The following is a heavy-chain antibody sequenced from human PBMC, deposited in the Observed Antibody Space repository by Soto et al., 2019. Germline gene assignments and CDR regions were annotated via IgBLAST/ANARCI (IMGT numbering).Heavy chain of an antibody. D-gene: IGHD1-1*01. CDR3: ARDFPGELERGRAFDI. J-gene: IGHJ3*02. CDR1: GGSIYSYY. CDR2: ASTRGST. V-gene: IGHV4-4*07. Sequence: QVQLQESGPGLLKPSETLSLTCTVSGGSIYSYYWSWIRQPAGKGLEGIGRASTRGSTTYNPSLPGRVPRAVDTSKNHFSLRRSSVTAADPAVYYCARDFPGELERGRAFDIWGQGTMVTVAS.